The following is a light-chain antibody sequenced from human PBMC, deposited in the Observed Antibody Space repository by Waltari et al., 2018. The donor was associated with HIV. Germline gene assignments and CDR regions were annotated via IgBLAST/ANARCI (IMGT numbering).Light chain of an antibody. J-gene: IGKJ5*01. CDR2: GAS. CDR1: QSISSCY. V-gene: IGKV3-20*01. Sequence: EIVLTQSPGTLSLSPGERATLSCRASQSISSCYLAWYQQKPGQAPRLLIYGASTRATDIPDRFSGSGSGTDFTLTITRLEPEDFAVYYCQQYGNSPITFGQGTRLELK. CDR3: QQYGNSPIT.